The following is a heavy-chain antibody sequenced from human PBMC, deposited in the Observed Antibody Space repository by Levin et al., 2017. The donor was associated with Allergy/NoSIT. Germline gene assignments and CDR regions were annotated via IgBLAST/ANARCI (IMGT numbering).Heavy chain of an antibody. CDR1: GYTFTSYA. CDR2: INTNTGNP. D-gene: IGHD2-8*02. Sequence: GESLKISCKASGYTFTSYAMNWVRQAPGQGLEWMGWINTNTGNPTYAQGFTGRFVFSLDTSVSTAYLQISSLKAEDTAVYYCATKRGLYWCGFDLWGRGTLVTVSS. J-gene: IGHJ2*01. V-gene: IGHV7-4-1*02. CDR3: ATKRGLYWCGFDL.